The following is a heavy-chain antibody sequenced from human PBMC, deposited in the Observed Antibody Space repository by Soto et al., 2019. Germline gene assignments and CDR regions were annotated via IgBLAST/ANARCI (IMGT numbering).Heavy chain of an antibody. D-gene: IGHD3-10*01. V-gene: IGHV3-30-3*01. CDR3: ARDLKKVVRGIDY. CDR2: MSFDGYDK. CDR1: GFTFSSYA. Sequence: QVQLLESGGGVVKPGRSLRLSCAASGFTFSSYAMHWVRQAPGKGLEWVAAMSFDGYDKYYADSVKGRFTISRDNSMDTLYLQMTSLRAEDTAVYYCARDLKKVVRGIDYWGQGTLVTVSS. J-gene: IGHJ4*02.